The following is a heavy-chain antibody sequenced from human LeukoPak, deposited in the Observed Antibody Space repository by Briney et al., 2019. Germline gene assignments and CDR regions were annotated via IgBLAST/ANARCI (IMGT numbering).Heavy chain of an antibody. J-gene: IGHJ4*02. V-gene: IGHV3-7*03. Sequence: GRSLRLSCAASGFTFSSYGMHWVRQAPGKGLEWVANINQDGSEKYYVDSVKGRFTISRDNAKNSLYLQMNSLRAEDTAVYYCAIYCSGGSCFRNWGQGTLVTVSS. D-gene: IGHD2-15*01. CDR1: GFTFSSYG. CDR2: INQDGSEK. CDR3: AIYCSGGSCFRN.